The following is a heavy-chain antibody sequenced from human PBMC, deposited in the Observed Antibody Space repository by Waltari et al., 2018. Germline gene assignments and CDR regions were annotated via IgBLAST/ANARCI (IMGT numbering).Heavy chain of an antibody. CDR2: IYHSGST. Sequence: QVQLQESGPGLVKPSETLSLTCAVSGYSISSGYYWGWIRQPPGKGLEWIGSIYHSGSTYCIPSLKRRGTKSVATSKNQFSLKLSSVTAADTAVYYCAITRGVPYYNWFDPWGQGTLVTVSS. V-gene: IGHV4-38-2*01. J-gene: IGHJ5*02. CDR1: GYSISSGYY. D-gene: IGHD1-26*01. CDR3: AITRGVPYYNWFDP.